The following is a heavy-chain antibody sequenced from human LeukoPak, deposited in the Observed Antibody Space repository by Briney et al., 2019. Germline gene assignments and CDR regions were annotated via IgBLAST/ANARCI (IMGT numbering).Heavy chain of an antibody. D-gene: IGHD3-22*01. J-gene: IGHJ4*02. Sequence: SETLSLTCTVSGGSISRSSYYWGWVRQPPGKGLEWIGSFEYSGNTYYNPSLKSRVTISVDTSKNQFSLKLSSVTAADTAVYYCARAAPYYYDSSGYLNYFDYWGQGTLVTVSS. CDR1: GGSISRSSYY. V-gene: IGHV4-39*07. CDR2: FEYSGNT. CDR3: ARAAPYYYDSSGYLNYFDY.